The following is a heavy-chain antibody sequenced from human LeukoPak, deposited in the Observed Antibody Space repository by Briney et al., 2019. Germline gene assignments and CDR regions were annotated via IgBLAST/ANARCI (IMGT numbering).Heavy chain of an antibody. J-gene: IGHJ4*02. CDR2: ISGSGGST. CDR3: AKDSLDYYDSSGYDYDY. CDR1: GFTFSSYA. D-gene: IGHD3-22*01. Sequence: GSLRLSCAASGFTFSSYAMSWVRQAPGKGLEWVSAISGSGGSTYYADSVKGRFTISRDNSKNTLYLQMNSLRAEDTAVYYCAKDSLDYYDSSGYDYDYWGQGTLVTVSS. V-gene: IGHV3-23*01.